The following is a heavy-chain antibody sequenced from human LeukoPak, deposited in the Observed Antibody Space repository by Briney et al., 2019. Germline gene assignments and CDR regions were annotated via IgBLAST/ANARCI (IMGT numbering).Heavy chain of an antibody. V-gene: IGHV4-59*08. CDR1: GGSISSYY. D-gene: IGHD6-19*01. J-gene: IGHJ4*02. Sequence: PSETLSLTCTVSGGSISSYYWSWIRQPPGKGLEWIGYIYYSGSTHYNPSLKSRVTISVDTSKNQFSLKLSSVTAADTAVYYCARHSGIAVAGADFDYWGQGTLVTVSS. CDR3: ARHSGIAVAGADFDY. CDR2: IYYSGST.